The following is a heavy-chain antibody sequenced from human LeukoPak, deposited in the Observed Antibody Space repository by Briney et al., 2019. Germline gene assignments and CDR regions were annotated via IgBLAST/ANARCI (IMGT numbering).Heavy chain of an antibody. V-gene: IGHV1-8*01. CDR2: MNPNSGNI. CDR3: ARGPLGGAGYYYGMDV. J-gene: IGHJ6*02. CDR1: GYTFTSYD. Sequence: GASVKVSCKASGYTFTSYDINWVRQATGQGLEWMGWMNPNSGNIGYAQKFQGRVTMTRNTSISTAYMELSSLRSEETAVYYCARGPLGGAGYYYGMDVWGQGTTVTVSS.